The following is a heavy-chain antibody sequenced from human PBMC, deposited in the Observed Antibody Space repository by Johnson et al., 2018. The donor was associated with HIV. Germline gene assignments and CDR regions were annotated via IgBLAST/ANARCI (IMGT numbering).Heavy chain of an antibody. V-gene: IGHV3-30*18. Sequence: QVQLVESGGGVVQPGRSLRLSCAASGFTFSSYAMHWVRQAPGKGLEWVAGVWYDGSNKYYADSVKGRFTISRDNSKSTLYLQMNSLRPEDTAVYYCAKERRAPRAFDIWGQGTMVTVSS. CDR3: AKERRAPRAFDI. J-gene: IGHJ3*02. CDR2: VWYDGSNK. CDR1: GFTFSSYA.